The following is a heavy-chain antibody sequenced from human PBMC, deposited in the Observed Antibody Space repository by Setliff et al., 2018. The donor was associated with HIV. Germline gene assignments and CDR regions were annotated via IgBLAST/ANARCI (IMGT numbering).Heavy chain of an antibody. J-gene: IGHJ3*02. CDR3: AKDGDYSNWDYDAFDI. Sequence: LRLSCAASGFTFSSYGMHWVRQAPGRGLEWVAFINYDESSEYYVDSVKGRVTISRDNSKNTVDLQMNSLRAEDTAVYYCAKDGDYSNWDYDAFDIWGQGTMVTVSS. CDR1: GFTFSSYG. D-gene: IGHD1-7*01. CDR2: INYDESSE. V-gene: IGHV3-30*02.